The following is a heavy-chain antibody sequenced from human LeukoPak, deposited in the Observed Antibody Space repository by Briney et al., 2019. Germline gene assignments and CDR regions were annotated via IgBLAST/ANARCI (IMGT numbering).Heavy chain of an antibody. D-gene: IGHD4-11*01. CDR2: IDPNSGGT. V-gene: IGHV1-2*02. CDR1: GYTFSGNY. CDR3: ARGGGTVAPAPWVPFAY. J-gene: IGHJ4*02. Sequence: ASVKVSCKASGYTFSGNYIHWVRQAPGQGLEYMGYIDPNSGGTCYIEKFQGRVTMTRDMSINTAYVELSSLTSDDTAVYYCARGGGTVAPAPWVPFAYWGQGTLVTVSS.